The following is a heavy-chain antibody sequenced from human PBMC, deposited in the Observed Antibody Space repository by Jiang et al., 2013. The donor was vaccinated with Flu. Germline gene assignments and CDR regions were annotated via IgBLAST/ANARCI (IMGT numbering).Heavy chain of an antibody. Sequence: KKPGESLKISCKGSGYSFTRHWIAWVRQMPGKGLEWMGIIYPGDSETTYSPSFQGQVTFSADKSINTAYLHWSSLKASDTAMYFCARQSATGWYILDYWGQGTLVTVSS. CDR1: GYSFTRHW. CDR2: IYPGDSET. V-gene: IGHV5-51*01. CDR3: ARQSATGWYILDY. D-gene: IGHD6-19*01. J-gene: IGHJ4*02.